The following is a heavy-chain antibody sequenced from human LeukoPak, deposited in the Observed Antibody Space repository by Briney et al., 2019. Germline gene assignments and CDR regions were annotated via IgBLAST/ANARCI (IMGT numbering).Heavy chain of an antibody. Sequence: PGGSLRLSCAASGFTFSSYSMNWVRQAPGKGLQWVSSISSTSNYIYYPNSVKGRFTISRDNAKNSMYLQMNSLRGEDTAVHYCARGDGATPPDVFDIWGQGTMVTVSS. J-gene: IGHJ3*02. CDR3: ARGDGATPPDVFDI. D-gene: IGHD3-10*01. V-gene: IGHV3-21*01. CDR2: ISSTSNYI. CDR1: GFTFSSYS.